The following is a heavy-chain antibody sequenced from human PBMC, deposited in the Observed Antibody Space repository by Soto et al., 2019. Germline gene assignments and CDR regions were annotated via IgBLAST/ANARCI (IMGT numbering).Heavy chain of an antibody. V-gene: IGHV3-48*02. D-gene: IGHD6-19*01. CDR1: GFSLANYP. J-gene: IGHJ4*02. Sequence: GVSLRLSCVASGFSLANYPMNGVRQTPGKALEWISYSSPRGDTIYYADSVEGRFTISRDNARNSLSLHMSSLRDEDSALYYCAKGPHTNVGWPYYFESWGQGVPVTVSS. CDR2: SSPRGDTI. CDR3: AKGPHTNVGWPYYFES.